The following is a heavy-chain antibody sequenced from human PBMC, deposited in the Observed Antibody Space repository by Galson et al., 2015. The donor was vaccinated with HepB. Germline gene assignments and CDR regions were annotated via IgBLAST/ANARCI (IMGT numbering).Heavy chain of an antibody. J-gene: IGHJ4*02. Sequence: LSLTCTVSGGSISSSSYYWGWIRQPPGKGLEWIGSIYYSGSTYYNPSLKSRVTISVDTSKNQFSLKLSSVTAADTAVYYCARRPSSWPLTFDYWGQGTLVTVSS. CDR2: IYYSGST. V-gene: IGHV4-39*01. CDR3: ARRPSSWPLTFDY. D-gene: IGHD6-13*01. CDR1: GGSISSSSYY.